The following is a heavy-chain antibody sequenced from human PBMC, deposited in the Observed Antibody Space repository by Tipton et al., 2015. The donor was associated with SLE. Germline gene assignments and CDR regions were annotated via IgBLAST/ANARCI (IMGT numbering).Heavy chain of an antibody. CDR3: ASARGSRDLGFDY. CDR2: IYYRGST. Sequence: TLSLTCTVSGGSISSYFWSWIRQPPGKGLEWIGYIYYRGSTSYNPSLKSRVTISVDTSKNQFSLKLSSVTAGDTAVYYCASARGSRDLGFDYWGQGAPVTVSS. CDR1: GGSISSYF. D-gene: IGHD2-2*01. J-gene: IGHJ4*02. V-gene: IGHV4-59*12.